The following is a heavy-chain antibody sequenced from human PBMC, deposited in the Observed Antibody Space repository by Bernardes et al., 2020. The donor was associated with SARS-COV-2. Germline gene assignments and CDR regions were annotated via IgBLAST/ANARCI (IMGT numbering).Heavy chain of an antibody. V-gene: IGHV3-74*01. J-gene: IGHJ6*02. D-gene: IGHD1-1*01. Sequence: GGSLRLSCEASGFTFNNYWMHWVRQAPGKGLVWVSRITPDGSGTDYADSVKGRFIISRDNAKNTLYLQMNSLRAEDTAVYYCATGGNGASAPGMDVWGQGTTVTVSS. CDR1: GFTFNNYW. CDR2: ITPDGSGT. CDR3: ATGGNGASAPGMDV.